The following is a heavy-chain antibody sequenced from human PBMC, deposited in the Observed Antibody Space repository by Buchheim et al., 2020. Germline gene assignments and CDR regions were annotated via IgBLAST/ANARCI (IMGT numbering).Heavy chain of an antibody. D-gene: IGHD5-18*01. Sequence: QVQLVESGGGVVQPGRSLRLSCAASGFTFSSYGMHWVRQAPGKGLEWVAVISYDGSNKYYADSVKGRFTISRDNSKNTLYLQMNSLRAEDTAVYYCAKTDTAMEFDYWSQGTL. V-gene: IGHV3-30*18. CDR1: GFTFSSYG. J-gene: IGHJ4*02. CDR3: AKTDTAMEFDY. CDR2: ISYDGSNK.